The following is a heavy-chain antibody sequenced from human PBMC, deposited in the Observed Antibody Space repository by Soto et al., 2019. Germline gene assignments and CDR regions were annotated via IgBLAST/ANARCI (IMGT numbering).Heavy chain of an antibody. V-gene: IGHV3-30*18. J-gene: IGHJ2*01. D-gene: IGHD2-21*02. CDR2: ISYDGSNK. CDR3: AKGLAYCGGDCYSHFDL. CDR1: GFTFSSYG. Sequence: QVQLVESGRGVVQPGRSLRLSCAASGFTFSSYGMHWVRQAPGKGLEWVAVISYDGSNKYYADSVKGRFTISRDNSKNTLYLQMNSLRAEDTAVYYCAKGLAYCGGDCYSHFDLWGRGTLVTVSS.